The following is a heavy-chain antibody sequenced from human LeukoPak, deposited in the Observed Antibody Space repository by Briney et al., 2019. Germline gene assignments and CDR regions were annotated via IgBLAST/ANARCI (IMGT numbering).Heavy chain of an antibody. CDR3: ARMIPRDYMDV. J-gene: IGHJ6*03. D-gene: IGHD3-22*01. Sequence: PSETLSLTCTVSGGSIGTYYWTWIRQPPGKGLEWIGYIFYSGSTNYNPSLKSRVTISVDTSKNQFSLKLSSVTAADTAVYYCARMIPRDYMDVWGKGTTVTVSS. V-gene: IGHV4-59*01. CDR1: GGSIGTYY. CDR2: IFYSGST.